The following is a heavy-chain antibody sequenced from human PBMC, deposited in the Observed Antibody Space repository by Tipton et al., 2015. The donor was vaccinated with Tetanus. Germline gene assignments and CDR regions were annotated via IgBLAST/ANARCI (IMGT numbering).Heavy chain of an antibody. J-gene: IGHJ4*02. D-gene: IGHD2-2*01. Sequence: QLVQSGADVKKPGESLKISCKASGYSFTSHWIGWVRQMPGKGLEWMGMIFPDDSDTRYSPSFQGHVTFSVDKSPSTVYLQWSSLKASDPAMYFCARMCSTSSPFGHWGQGTLVAVSS. CDR2: IFPDDSDT. V-gene: IGHV5-51*01. CDR3: ARMCSTSSPFGH. CDR1: GYSFTSHW.